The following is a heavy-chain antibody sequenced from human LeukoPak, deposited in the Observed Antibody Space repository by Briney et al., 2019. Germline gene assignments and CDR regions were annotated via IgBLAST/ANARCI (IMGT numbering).Heavy chain of an antibody. J-gene: IGHJ4*02. V-gene: IGHV3-69-1*02. CDR1: GFTFSSYY. Sequence: GGSLRLSCAASGFTFSSYYMHWVRQAPGKGLEWVSYISDSGSIYYADSVKGRFTISRDNAKNSLYLQMNSLRAEDTAVYYCARRYGGYGDYWGQGTLVTVSS. D-gene: IGHD4-17*01. CDR2: ISDSGSI. CDR3: ARRYGGYGDY.